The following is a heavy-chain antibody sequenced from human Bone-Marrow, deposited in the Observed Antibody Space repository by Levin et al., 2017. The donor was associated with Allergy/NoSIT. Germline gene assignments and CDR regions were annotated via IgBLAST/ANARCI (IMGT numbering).Heavy chain of an antibody. CDR2: IIPILGIA. J-gene: IGHJ6*02. D-gene: IGHD2-2*01. V-gene: IGHV1-69*02. CDR3: ASVPVPAAIGHGKLNYYYYGMDV. CDR1: GGTFSSYT. Sequence: SVKVSCKASGGTFSSYTISWVRQAPGQGLEWMGRIIPILGIANYAQKFQGRVTITADKSTSTAYMELSSLRSEDTAVYYCASVPVPAAIGHGKLNYYYYGMDVWGQGTTVTVSS.